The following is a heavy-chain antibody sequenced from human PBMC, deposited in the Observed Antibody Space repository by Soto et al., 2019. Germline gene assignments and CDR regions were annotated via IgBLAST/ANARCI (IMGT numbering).Heavy chain of an antibody. CDR1: GYTFTSYD. CDR3: ARGVGASSGWYPPTDS. V-gene: IGHV1-8*01. CDR2: MNPNSGNT. D-gene: IGHD6-19*01. J-gene: IGHJ4*02. Sequence: GASVKVSCKASGYTFTSYDINWVRQATGQGLEWMGWMNPNSGNTGYAQKFQGRVTMTRNTSISTAYMELSSLRSEDTAVYYCARGVGASSGWYPPTDSWGQGTLVTVSS.